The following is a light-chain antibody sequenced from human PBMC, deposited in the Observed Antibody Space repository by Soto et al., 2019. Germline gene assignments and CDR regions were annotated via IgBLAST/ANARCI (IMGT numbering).Light chain of an antibody. Sequence: EIVLTQSPATLSLSPGERATLSCRASQSVSNFLAWYQQKPGQAPRLLIYDASTRSTGTPARFSGSGSGTDFTLTISSLVPEDFAVYYCQQRTDWPLSFGPGTKLDIK. V-gene: IGKV3-11*01. CDR3: QQRTDWPLS. J-gene: IGKJ3*01. CDR1: QSVSNF. CDR2: DAS.